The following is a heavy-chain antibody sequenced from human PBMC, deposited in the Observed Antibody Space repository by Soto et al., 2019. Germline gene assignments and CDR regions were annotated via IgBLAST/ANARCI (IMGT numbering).Heavy chain of an antibody. J-gene: IGHJ5*01. CDR3: ARYAPGYTSRWFDS. Sequence: GGSLRLSCVASGFTFITEEFNWVRQAPGKGLEWVSYITSSGNTIHYAESVKGRFTISRNNARNSLYLQMNSLRAEDTAIYYCARYAPGYTSRWFDSWGQGTLVTVSS. D-gene: IGHD6-13*01. V-gene: IGHV3-48*03. CDR1: GFTFITEE. CDR2: ITSSGNTI.